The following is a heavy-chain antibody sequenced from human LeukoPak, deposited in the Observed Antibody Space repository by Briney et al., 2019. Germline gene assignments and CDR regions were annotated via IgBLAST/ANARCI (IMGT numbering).Heavy chain of an antibody. CDR1: GFTFSSHS. D-gene: IGHD3-10*01. V-gene: IGHV3-21*01. J-gene: IGHJ5*02. CDR2: ISSSSAYI. CDR3: ARNYYGSGSYSTGYVSDL. Sequence: PGGSLRLSCAASGFTFSSHSMNWVRQAPGKGLEWVSSISSSSAYIYYADSVKGRFTISRDNAKNSLYLQMNSLRAEDAAVYYCARNYYGSGSYSTGYVSDLWGQGTLVTVSS.